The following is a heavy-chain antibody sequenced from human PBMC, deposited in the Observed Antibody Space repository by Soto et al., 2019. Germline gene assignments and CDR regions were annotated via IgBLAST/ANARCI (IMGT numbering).Heavy chain of an antibody. CDR1: NYLFGAFG. CDR2: ITPYNGNT. CDR3: ARISARRNDFDV. J-gene: IGHJ3*01. Sequence: QVQLVQSGAEVKNPGASVKVSCQASNYLFGAFGISWVRQAPGQVLEWMGWITPYNGNTHYAEKFQNRVTMTADKSTTTAYMEVRRLTSADSAVYCCARISARRNDFDVWGQGTVVTVSS. V-gene: IGHV1-18*01.